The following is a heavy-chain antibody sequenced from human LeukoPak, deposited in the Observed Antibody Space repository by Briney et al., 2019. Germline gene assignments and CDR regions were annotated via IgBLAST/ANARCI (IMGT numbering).Heavy chain of an antibody. CDR2: INHSGST. V-gene: IGHV4-34*01. D-gene: IGHD5-24*01. CDR1: GGSFSGYY. CDR3: ARGGIKDY. Sequence: SETLSLTCAVYGGSFSGYYWSWICQPPGKGLEWIGEINHSGSTNYRPSLKSRVTISVDTSKNQFSLKLSSVTAADTAVYYCARGGIKDYWGQGTLVTVSS. J-gene: IGHJ4*02.